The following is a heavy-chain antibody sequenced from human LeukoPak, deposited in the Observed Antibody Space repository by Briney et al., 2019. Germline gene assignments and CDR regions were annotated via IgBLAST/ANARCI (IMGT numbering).Heavy chain of an antibody. CDR1: GFTFSDYY. CDR3: AKDQFTYYDILTGYSERYYFDY. V-gene: IGHV3-23*01. Sequence: GGSLRLSCAASGFTFSDYYMSWIRQAPGKGLEWVSAISGSGGSTYYADSVKGRFTISRDNSKNTLYLQMNSLRAEDTAVYYCAKDQFTYYDILTGYSERYYFDYWGQGTLVTVSS. CDR2: ISGSGGST. J-gene: IGHJ4*02. D-gene: IGHD3-9*01.